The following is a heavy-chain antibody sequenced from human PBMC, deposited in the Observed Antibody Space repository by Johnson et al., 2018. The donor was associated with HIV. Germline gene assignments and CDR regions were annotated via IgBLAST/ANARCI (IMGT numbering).Heavy chain of an antibody. CDR1: GFTFSDAW. Sequence: EVQLVESGGGLVKPGGSLRLSCAVSGFTFSDAWMSWVRQAPGKGLEWVSGISWNSGSIGYADSVKGRFTISRDNAKNSLYLQMNSLTAEDTALYYCAREDYHRALDVWGQGTMVTVAS. CDR2: ISWNSGSI. D-gene: IGHD4-11*01. V-gene: IGHV3-9*01. J-gene: IGHJ3*01. CDR3: AREDYHRALDV.